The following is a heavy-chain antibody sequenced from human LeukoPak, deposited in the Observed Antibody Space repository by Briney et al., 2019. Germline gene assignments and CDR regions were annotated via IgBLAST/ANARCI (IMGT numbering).Heavy chain of an antibody. CDR2: ISYDGSNK. J-gene: IGHJ4*02. V-gene: IGHV3-30-3*01. Sequence: GGSLRLPCAASGFTFSSYAMHWVRQAPGKELEWVAVISYDGSNKYYADSVKGRFTISRDNSKNTLYLQMNSLRAEDTAVYYCARDRVGVTNYYGSGSYRVPYCVWGSYDYWGQGTLVTVSS. D-gene: IGHD3-10*01. CDR3: ARDRVGVTNYYGSGSYRVPYCVWGSYDY. CDR1: GFTFSSYA.